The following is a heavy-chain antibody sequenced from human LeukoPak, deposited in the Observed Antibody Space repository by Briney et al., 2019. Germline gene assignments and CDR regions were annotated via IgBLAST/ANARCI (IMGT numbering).Heavy chain of an antibody. CDR1: GFTFSSYG. CDR3: ARDGSDYYDKRVPPGIN. J-gene: IGHJ4*02. D-gene: IGHD3-22*01. Sequence: PGRSLRLSCAASGFTFSSYGMHWVRQAPGKGLEWLAVIWYDRSDKYDADSVKGRFTISRDNSKNTVFLQMNSLRADDTAVYYCARDGSDYYDKRVPPGINWGQGTLVTVSS. V-gene: IGHV3-33*01. CDR2: IWYDRSDK.